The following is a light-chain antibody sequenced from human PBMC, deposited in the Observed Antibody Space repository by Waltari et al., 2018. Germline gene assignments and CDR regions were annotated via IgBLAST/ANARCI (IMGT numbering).Light chain of an antibody. Sequence: IALTQSPAILSFSPGERATLSCRASQSVGTYLAWYQQRPAQSPRLLISDASYMPTGIPARFSGSGSETDFTLTISSLQPEDFAVYYCQQRRNWPLTFGGGTRVQI. CDR1: QSVGTY. J-gene: IGKJ4*01. V-gene: IGKV3-11*01. CDR3: QQRRNWPLT. CDR2: DAS.